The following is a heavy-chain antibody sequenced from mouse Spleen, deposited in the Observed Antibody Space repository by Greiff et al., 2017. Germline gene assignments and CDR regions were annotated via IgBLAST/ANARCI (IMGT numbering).Heavy chain of an antibody. D-gene: IGHD2-14*01. CDR2: INPDSSTI. CDR3: ARRGYYYFDY. J-gene: IGHJ2*01. CDR1: GFAFSRYW. V-gene: IGHV4-1*02. Sequence: EVKLVESGGGLVQPGGSLKLSCAASGFAFSRYWMSWVRQAPGKGLEWIGEINPDSSTINYTPSLKDKFIISRDNAKNTLYLQMSKVRSEDTALYYCARRGYYYFDYWGQGTTLTVSS.